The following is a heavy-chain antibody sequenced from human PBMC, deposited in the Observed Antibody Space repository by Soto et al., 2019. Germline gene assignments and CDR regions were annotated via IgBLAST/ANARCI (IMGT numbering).Heavy chain of an antibody. CDR2: IYYSGST. Sequence: TSETLSLTCTVSGGSLSSYYWTWIRQPPGKGLEWIGYIYYSGSTNYNPSLKSRVTISMDTSKDQFSLKLSSVTAADTAVYYCARVIAAAGSNRFDPWGQGALVTVSS. D-gene: IGHD6-13*01. V-gene: IGHV4-59*01. CDR3: ARVIAAAGSNRFDP. J-gene: IGHJ5*02. CDR1: GGSLSSYY.